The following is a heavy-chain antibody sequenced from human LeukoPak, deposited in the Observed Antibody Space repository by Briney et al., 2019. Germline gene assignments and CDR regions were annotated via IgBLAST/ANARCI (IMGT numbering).Heavy chain of an antibody. J-gene: IGHJ4*02. CDR1: GGSISSYQ. Sequence: PSETLSLTCTVSGGSISSYQWSWIRQPPGKGLEWIGYISYSGFTNYNPSLKSRVTISLDTSKNQFSLKLTSVTAADTAVYYCAGHHPRNTVDFWGREPRSPSPQ. D-gene: IGHD2-8*02. CDR2: ISYSGFT. V-gene: IGHV4-59*08. CDR3: AGHHPRNTVDF.